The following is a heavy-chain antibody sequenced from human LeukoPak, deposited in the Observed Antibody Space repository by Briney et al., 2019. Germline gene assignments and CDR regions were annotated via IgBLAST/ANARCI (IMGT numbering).Heavy chain of an antibody. CDR1: GFTFSDYY. D-gene: IGHD1-26*01. J-gene: IGHJ5*01. CDR2: IKGDGRHT. Sequence: GSLRLSCAASGFTFSDYYMSWVRQAPGKELVWVSRIKGDGRHTVYADSVKGRFTISRDNAKNTLFLQMRSLRVEDTAVYYCVRDWDHFDFDSWGQGTLITVSS. CDR3: VRDWDHFDFDS. V-gene: IGHV3-74*01.